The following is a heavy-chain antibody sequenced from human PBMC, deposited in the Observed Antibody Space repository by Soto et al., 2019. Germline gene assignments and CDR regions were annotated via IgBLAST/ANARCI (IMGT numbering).Heavy chain of an antibody. CDR1: GGTFSSYA. CDR2: IIPIFGTA. J-gene: IGHJ6*02. CDR3: ASRSDYYDSSGYTPYYYYGMDV. V-gene: IGHV1-69*12. D-gene: IGHD3-22*01. Sequence: QVQLVQSGAEVKKPGSSVKVSCKASGGTFSSYAISWVRQAPGQGLEWMGGIIPIFGTANYAQKFQGRVPITADESTSTAYMALSSLRSEDTAVYYCASRSDYYDSSGYTPYYYYGMDVWGQGTTVTVSS.